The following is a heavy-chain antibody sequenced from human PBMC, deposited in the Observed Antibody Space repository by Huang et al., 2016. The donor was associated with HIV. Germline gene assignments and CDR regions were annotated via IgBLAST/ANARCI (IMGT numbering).Heavy chain of an antibody. CDR3: ASQHIGAAATWF. Sequence: QLQLQESGPGQVKPSETLSLTCTVSGDFVSSTNYYWGWIRQSPWKGLEWVGSVYQSGSTNYNPSLKSRVTLSGDTSRNQFSLRLNSVTAADTAVYYCASQHIGAAATWFWGRGTQVAVSS. V-gene: IGHV4-39*01. D-gene: IGHD6-13*01. CDR2: VYQSGST. CDR1: GDFVSSTNYY. J-gene: IGHJ4*02.